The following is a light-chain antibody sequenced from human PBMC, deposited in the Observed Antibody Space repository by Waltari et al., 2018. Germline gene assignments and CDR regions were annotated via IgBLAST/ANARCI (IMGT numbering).Light chain of an antibody. V-gene: IGLV6-57*03. J-gene: IGLJ3*02. CDR3: QSYDSSNLWV. Sequence: NFMLTQPHSVSESPGKTITISCTRSRGSIASNYVQVYRQRPGSAPPTVIYGDNPRPSGGPGRFSGSIDSSPNSASLTISGLKTEDEADYCCQSYDSSNLWVFGGATKLTVL. CDR2: GDN. CDR1: RGSIASNY.